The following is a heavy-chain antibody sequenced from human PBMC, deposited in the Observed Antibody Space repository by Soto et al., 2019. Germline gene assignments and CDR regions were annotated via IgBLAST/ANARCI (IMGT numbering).Heavy chain of an antibody. CDR3: AKDNHYGMDV. CDR1: GFTFDDYT. V-gene: IGHV3-43*01. J-gene: IGHJ6*02. Sequence: GGSLRLSCAASGFTFDDYTMHWVRQAPGKGLEWVSLISWDGGSTYYADSVKGRFTISRDNSKNSLYLQMNSLRTEDTALYYCAKDNHYGMDVWGQGTTVTVSS. CDR2: ISWDGGST.